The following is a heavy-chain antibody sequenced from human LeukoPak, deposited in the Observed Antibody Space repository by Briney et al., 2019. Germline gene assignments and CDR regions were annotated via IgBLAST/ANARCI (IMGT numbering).Heavy chain of an antibody. CDR3: TRRYSSGWLDY. CDR2: IRSRAYGGTT. V-gene: IGHV3-49*03. J-gene: IGHJ4*02. D-gene: IGHD6-19*01. CDR1: GFTFGDYA. Sequence: GGSLRLSCTASGFTFGDYAKSWFRQAPGKGLEWVGFIRSRAYGGTTEYAASVKGRFTISRDDSKSIAYLQMNSLKTEDTAVYYCTRRYSSGWLDYWGQGTLVTVSS.